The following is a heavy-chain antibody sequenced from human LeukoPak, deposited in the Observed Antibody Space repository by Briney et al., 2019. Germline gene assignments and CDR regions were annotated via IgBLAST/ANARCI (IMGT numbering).Heavy chain of an antibody. CDR2: INWNGGST. CDR3: ARVGATTQFLYYYYYMDV. CDR1: GFTFSSYA. J-gene: IGHJ6*03. V-gene: IGHV3-20*04. D-gene: IGHD1-26*01. Sequence: GGSLRLSCAASGFTFSSYAMSWVRQAPGKGLEWVSGINWNGGSTGYADSVKGRFTISRDNAKNSLYLQMNSLRAEDTALYYCARVGATTQFLYYYYYMDVWGKGTTVTVSS.